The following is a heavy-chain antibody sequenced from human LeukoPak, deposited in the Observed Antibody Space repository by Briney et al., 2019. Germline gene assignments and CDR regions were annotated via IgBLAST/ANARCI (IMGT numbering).Heavy chain of an antibody. D-gene: IGHD3-16*01. CDR1: GYTFTGYY. CDR2: INPNSGGT. V-gene: IGHV1-2*02. CDR3: ARFGGGATKDDRLDY. Sequence: VASVKVSCKASGYTFTGYYMHWVRQAPGQGLEWMGWINPNSGGTNYAQKFQGRVTMTRDTSISTAYMELNSLTSEDTAVYYCARFGGGATKDDRLDYWGQGTLVTVSS. J-gene: IGHJ4*02.